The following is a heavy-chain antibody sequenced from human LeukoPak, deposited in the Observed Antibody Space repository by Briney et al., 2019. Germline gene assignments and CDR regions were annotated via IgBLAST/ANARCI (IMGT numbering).Heavy chain of an antibody. J-gene: IGHJ2*01. Sequence: GGSLRLSCAASGFTFSSYSMNWVRQAPGKGLEWVSSISSSSYIYYADSVKGRFTISRDNAKNSLYLQMNSLRAEDTAVYYCAREYLGSRYFDLWGRGTLVTVSS. CDR1: GFTFSSYS. CDR2: ISSSSYI. CDR3: AREYLGSRYFDL. D-gene: IGHD7-27*01. V-gene: IGHV3-21*01.